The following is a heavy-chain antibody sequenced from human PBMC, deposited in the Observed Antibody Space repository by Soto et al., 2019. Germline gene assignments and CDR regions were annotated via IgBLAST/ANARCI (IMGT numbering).Heavy chain of an antibody. D-gene: IGHD3-22*01. J-gene: IGHJ4*02. CDR2: ISDRGGST. CDR3: ARDEYYYASSGYYRFDQ. V-gene: IGHV3-23*01. CDR1: GFTLSNFA. Sequence: EVQVLESGGGLVQPGGSLRLSCAASGFTLSNFAMSWVRQAPGKGLEWVAVISDRGGSTDYAASVKGRFTISRDNSNNTVYLQMKNLRAEDTAVYYCARDEYYYASSGYYRFDQWGQGTLVTVSS.